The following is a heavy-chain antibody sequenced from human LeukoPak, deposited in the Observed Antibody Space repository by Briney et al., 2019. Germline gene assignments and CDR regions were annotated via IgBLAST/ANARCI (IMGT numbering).Heavy chain of an antibody. CDR1: GFTFSSYE. D-gene: IGHD3-3*01. CDR3: ARVHTDHDLEWLGRYYYYYMDV. J-gene: IGHJ6*03. V-gene: IGHV3-48*03. Sequence: GGSLRLSCAASGFTFSSYEMNWVRQAPGKGLEWVSYISSSGSTIYYADSVKGRFTISRDNAKNSLYLQMNSLRAEDTAVYYCARVHTDHDLEWLGRYYYYYMDVWGKGTTVTVSS. CDR2: ISSSGSTI.